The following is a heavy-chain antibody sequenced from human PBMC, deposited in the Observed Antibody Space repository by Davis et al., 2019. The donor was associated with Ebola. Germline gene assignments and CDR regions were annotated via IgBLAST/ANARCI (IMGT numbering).Heavy chain of an antibody. CDR2: INTDGTTT. Sequence: GESLKISCAASGFTFSNYWIHWVRLAPGKGPVWVSRINTDGTTTTYADSVKGRFTISRDNAKNTLYLQINSLRAEDTAVYYCARAPHCGGGVCNGFHYYGMDVWGQGTTVTVSS. V-gene: IGHV3-74*01. CDR3: ARAPHCGGGVCNGFHYYGMDV. CDR1: GFTFSNYW. D-gene: IGHD2-8*02. J-gene: IGHJ6*02.